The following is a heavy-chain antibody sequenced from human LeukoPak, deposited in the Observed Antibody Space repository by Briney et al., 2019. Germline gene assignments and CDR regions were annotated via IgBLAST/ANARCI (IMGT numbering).Heavy chain of an antibody. CDR1: GFTFSSYS. Sequence: GGSLRLSCAASGFTFSSYSMNWVRQAPGKGLEWVSYISSSSSTIYYADSVKGRFTISRDNAKNSLYLQMNSLRAEDTAVYYCARGDRRFDYWGQGTLVTVSS. V-gene: IGHV3-48*01. CDR3: ARGDRRFDY. CDR2: ISSSSSTI. J-gene: IGHJ4*02. D-gene: IGHD2-21*02.